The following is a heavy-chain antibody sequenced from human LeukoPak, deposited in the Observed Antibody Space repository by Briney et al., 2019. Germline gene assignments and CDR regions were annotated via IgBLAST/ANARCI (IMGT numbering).Heavy chain of an antibody. D-gene: IGHD1-26*01. CDR1: GGSISSYY. CDR2: IYYSGST. V-gene: IGHV4-59*08. CDR3: ARGGATLDY. J-gene: IGHJ4*02. Sequence: SETLSLTCTVSGGSISSYYWSWIRQPPGKGLEWIGYIYYSGSTNYNPSLKSRVTISVDTSKNQFSLKLSSVTAADTAVYYCARGGATLDYWGQGTLVTVSS.